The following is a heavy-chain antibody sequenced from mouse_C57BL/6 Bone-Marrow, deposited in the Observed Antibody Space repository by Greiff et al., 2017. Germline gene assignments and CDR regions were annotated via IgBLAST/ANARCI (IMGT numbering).Heavy chain of an antibody. J-gene: IGHJ3*01. CDR2: IYPGSGST. Sequence: QVQLQQPGAELVKPGASVKMSCKASGYTFTSYWITWVKQRPGQGLEWIGDIYPGSGSTNYKEKFKSKATLTVDTSSSTAYMQLSSLTSADSAVYYCARYYDYPWFAYWGQGTLVTVSA. CDR1: GYTFTSYW. CDR3: ARYYDYPWFAY. V-gene: IGHV1-55*01. D-gene: IGHD2-4*01.